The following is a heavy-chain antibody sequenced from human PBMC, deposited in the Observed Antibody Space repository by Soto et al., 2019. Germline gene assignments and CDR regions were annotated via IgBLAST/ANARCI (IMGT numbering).Heavy chain of an antibody. CDR2: ISYSGTT. CDR1: GDSISSNNNY. J-gene: IGHJ5*02. CDR3: ARGRGYSYGLDP. Sequence: SETLSLTCTVSGDSISSNNNYWSWIRQPPGEGLEWIGFISYSGTTSYSPSLKSRVAISLDTSKNQFSLSLSSVTAADTAVYYGARGRGYSYGLDPGGQGTLVTVSS. V-gene: IGHV4-30-4*01. D-gene: IGHD5-18*01.